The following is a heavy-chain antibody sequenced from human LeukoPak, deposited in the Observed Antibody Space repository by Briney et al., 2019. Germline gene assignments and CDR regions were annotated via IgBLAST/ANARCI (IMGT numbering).Heavy chain of an antibody. CDR2: ISAYSGDT. D-gene: IGHD3-9*01. CDR3: ARYDADVLFGYYYFDY. J-gene: IGHJ4*01. Sequence: ASVKVSCKPSGYNIDNFSISWVRQAPGQGLEWMGWISAYSGDTNYARKFQGRVTLTAAYMELRNLRSDDTAVYYCARYDADVLFGYYYFDYWGQGTLVTVSS. V-gene: IGHV1-18*01. CDR1: GYNIDNFS.